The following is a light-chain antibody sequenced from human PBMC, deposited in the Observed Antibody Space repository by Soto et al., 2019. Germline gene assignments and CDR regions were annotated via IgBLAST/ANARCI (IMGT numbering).Light chain of an antibody. CDR1: QSVSSN. CDR2: GAS. CDR3: QQHSQWPIT. Sequence: EIVMTQSPTTLSVSPGERATLSCRASQSVSSNLAWYRQKPGQAPRLLIYGASARATGIPARFSGSGSGTEFTLTISSLQPEDFAVYYCQQHSQWPITFGQGTR. J-gene: IGKJ5*01. V-gene: IGKV3-15*01.